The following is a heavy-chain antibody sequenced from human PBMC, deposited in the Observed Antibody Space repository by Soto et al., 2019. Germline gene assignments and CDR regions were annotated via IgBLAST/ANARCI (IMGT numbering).Heavy chain of an antibody. D-gene: IGHD2-15*01. CDR1: GFTFSSYW. CDR3: ARNWGFRVVAATGHDAFDI. V-gene: IGHV3-7*05. Sequence: GGSLRLSCAASGFTFSSYWMSWVRQAPGKGLEWVANIKQDGSEKYYVDSVKGRFTISRDNAKNSLYLQMNSLRAEDTAVYYCARNWGFRVVAATGHDAFDIWGQGTMVTVSS. CDR2: IKQDGSEK. J-gene: IGHJ3*02.